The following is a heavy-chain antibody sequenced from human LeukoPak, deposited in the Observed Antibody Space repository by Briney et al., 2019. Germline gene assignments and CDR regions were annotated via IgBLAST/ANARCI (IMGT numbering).Heavy chain of an antibody. CDR2: ISSSGSTI. J-gene: IGHJ3*02. CDR1: GFTFSSYE. V-gene: IGHV3-48*03. CDR3: AKDLTIFGVVIKVFAFDI. D-gene: IGHD3-3*01. Sequence: GGSLRLSCAASGFTFSSYEMNWVRQAPGKGLEWVSYISSSGSTIYYADSVKGRFTISRDNSKNTLYLQMNSLRAEDTAVYYCAKDLTIFGVVIKVFAFDIWGQGTMVTVSS.